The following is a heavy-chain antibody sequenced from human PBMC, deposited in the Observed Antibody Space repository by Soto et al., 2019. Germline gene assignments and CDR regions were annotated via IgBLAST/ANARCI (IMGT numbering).Heavy chain of an antibody. CDR2: IYYSGDT. J-gene: IGHJ4*02. V-gene: IGHV4-39*01. CDR1: GAFISSSGYY. CDR3: ARRAQGGSHFED. Sequence: QLQLQESSPGLVKPSETLSLTCTVSGAFISSSGYYWAWVRQPPGKGLEWIGTIYYSGDTYYTPSIESRLTMSLDTSNNQFSLKLIAVAAADTAVYFCARRAQGGSHFEDWGQGAPVTVAS. D-gene: IGHD2-15*01.